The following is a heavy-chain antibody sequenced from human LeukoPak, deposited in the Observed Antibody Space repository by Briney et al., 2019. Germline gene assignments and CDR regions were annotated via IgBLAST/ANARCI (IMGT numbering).Heavy chain of an antibody. V-gene: IGHV3-23*01. CDR2: ISGSGGST. Sequence: GGSLRLSCAVSGFTFSSYAMSWVRQAPGKGLEWVSAISGSGGSTYYADSVKGRFTISRDNSKNTLYLQMNSLRAEDTAVYYCAKDSSHYGDYVGYFDYWGQGTLVTVSS. CDR1: GFTFSSYA. J-gene: IGHJ4*02. D-gene: IGHD4-17*01. CDR3: AKDSSHYGDYVGYFDY.